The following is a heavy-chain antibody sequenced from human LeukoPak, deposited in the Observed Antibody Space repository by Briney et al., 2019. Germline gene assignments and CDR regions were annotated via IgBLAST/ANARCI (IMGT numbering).Heavy chain of an antibody. D-gene: IGHD3-10*01. Sequence: PSETLSLPGTVSGDSISSYYWSWIRQPPGKGLEWIGYIYYSGTTSYNPSLRSRLTISVDTSKNQFSLRLTSVTAADAAVYYCARYGSGNYYHRGFDFWGQGTLVTVSS. CDR2: IYYSGTT. V-gene: IGHV4-59*01. J-gene: IGHJ4*02. CDR1: GDSISSYY. CDR3: ARYGSGNYYHRGFDF.